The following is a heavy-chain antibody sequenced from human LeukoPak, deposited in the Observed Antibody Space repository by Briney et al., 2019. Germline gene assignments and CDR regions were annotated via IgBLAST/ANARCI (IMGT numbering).Heavy chain of an antibody. CDR1: GFTFSSYG. D-gene: IGHD5/OR15-5a*01. Sequence: PGGSLRLSCAASGFTFSSYGMHWVRQAPGKGLEWVAVISYDGSNKYYADSVKGRFTISRGNSKNTLYLQMNSLRAEDTAVYYCARQKYLRGPDVEYFDYWGQGTLVTVSS. CDR2: ISYDGSNK. J-gene: IGHJ4*02. V-gene: IGHV3-30*03. CDR3: ARQKYLRGPDVEYFDY.